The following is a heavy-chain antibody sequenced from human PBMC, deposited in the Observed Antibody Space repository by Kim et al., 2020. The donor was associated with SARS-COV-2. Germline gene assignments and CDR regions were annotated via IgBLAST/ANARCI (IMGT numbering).Heavy chain of an antibody. V-gene: IGHV1-8*01. CDR3: ARGGRRES. Sequence: KSGSTGYAQKCQGRVTMSRDTCTNTAYMALNSLRVEDTAVYCCARGGRRESWGQGTLVTVSS. CDR2: KSGST. J-gene: IGHJ5*02.